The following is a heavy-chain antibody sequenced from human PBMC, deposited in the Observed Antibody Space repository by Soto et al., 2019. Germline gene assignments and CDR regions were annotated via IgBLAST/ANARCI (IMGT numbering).Heavy chain of an antibody. D-gene: IGHD1-7*01. J-gene: IGHJ4*02. CDR1: GGSISSYY. Sequence: PSETLSLICTVSGGSISSYYWSWIRQPPGRGLEWIGYIYYSGSTNYNPSLKSRVTISVDTSKNQFSLKLSSVTAADTAVYYCARSPPGTTLWSFDYWGQGTLVTVSS. CDR2: IYYSGST. V-gene: IGHV4-59*01. CDR3: ARSPPGTTLWSFDY.